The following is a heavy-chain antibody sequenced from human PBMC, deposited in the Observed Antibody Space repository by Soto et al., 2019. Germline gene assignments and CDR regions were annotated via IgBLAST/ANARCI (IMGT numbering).Heavy chain of an antibody. J-gene: IGHJ6*02. D-gene: IGHD1-26*01. Sequence: SETLSLTCTVSGGSISSGGYYWSWIRQHPGKGLEWIGYIYYSGSTYYNPSLKSRVTVSVDTSKNQFSLKLSSVTAADTAVYYCARDEGDGYNYYGMDVWGQGTTVTV. V-gene: IGHV4-31*03. CDR1: GGSISSGGYY. CDR3: ARDEGDGYNYYGMDV. CDR2: IYYSGST.